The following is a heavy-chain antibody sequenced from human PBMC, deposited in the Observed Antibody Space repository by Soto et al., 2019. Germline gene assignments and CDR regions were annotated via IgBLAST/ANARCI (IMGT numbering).Heavy chain of an antibody. CDR1: GFTFSNYG. J-gene: IGHJ2*01. CDR3: AREINGDYDWYFDL. CDR2: IWYDGSNK. Sequence: QVQLVESGGGVVQPGRSLRLSCAASGFTFSNYGMHWVRQAPGKGLEWVAVIWYDGSNKYYADSVKGRFTISRDNSKNTLYLQMNRLRAEDTAVYYCAREINGDYDWYFDLWGRGTLVTVSS. D-gene: IGHD4-17*01. V-gene: IGHV3-33*01.